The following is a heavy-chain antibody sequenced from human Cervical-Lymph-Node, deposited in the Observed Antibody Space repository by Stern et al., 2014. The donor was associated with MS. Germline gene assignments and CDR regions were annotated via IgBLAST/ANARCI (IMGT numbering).Heavy chain of an antibody. D-gene: IGHD6-6*01. V-gene: IGHV4-59*01. J-gene: IGHJ6*02. CDR1: GGSITRYY. CDR2: IYSTGIS. Sequence: QLQLQESGPGLVKPSETLSLTCNVSGGSITRYYWNWIRQPPGKGLEWIGYIYSTGISNYNPSLKGRVTISVDKAKNQFSLRLVSVTAADTAVYYCARDRSTITARTFYYNGMDVWGQGTTVTVSS. CDR3: ARDRSTITARTFYYNGMDV.